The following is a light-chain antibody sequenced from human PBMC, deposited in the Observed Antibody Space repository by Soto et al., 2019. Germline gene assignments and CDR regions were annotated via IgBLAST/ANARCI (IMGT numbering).Light chain of an antibody. CDR2: GAS. J-gene: IGKJ4*01. V-gene: IGKV3-15*01. Sequence: EIVLTQSPATLSLSPGERATLSCRASQSVSSNLAWYQQKPGQAPRLLIYGASTRATGIPARFSGSGSGTEFTLTISTLQAEDFATYFCQESYSTPAVSFGGGTKVDIK. CDR3: QESYSTPAVS. CDR1: QSVSSN.